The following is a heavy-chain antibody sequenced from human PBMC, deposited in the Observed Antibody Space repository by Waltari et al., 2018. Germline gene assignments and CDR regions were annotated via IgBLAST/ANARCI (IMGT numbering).Heavy chain of an antibody. CDR3: AREVDAFDV. CDR2: INGPGSTT. CDR1: GNTLGNYY. J-gene: IGHJ3*01. V-gene: IGHV3-74*01. Sequence: EVQLVESGGGLVQPGGSLRLSCVVAGNTLGNYYMHWVRQAPGKGLVWVSHINGPGSTTRYADSVKGRFTISRDNAKKMLYLQMNSLRAEDTAVYFCAREVDAFDVWGQGTMVTVSS.